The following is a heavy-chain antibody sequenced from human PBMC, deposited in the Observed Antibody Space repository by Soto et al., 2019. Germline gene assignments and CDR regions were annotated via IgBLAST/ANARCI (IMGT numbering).Heavy chain of an antibody. CDR2: ISQAGNYK. D-gene: IGHD2-2*03. Sequence: VQLVESGGGVVQPGGSLRLSGSASGFTFSTYTMHWGRQAPGKGLEWVAHISQAGNYKYYTDSVKGRFTTSRDDSKNTLYLQMNSLRPEDAAVYYCARAMEIVTSEGGFYFDFWGQGALVTVSS. J-gene: IGHJ4*02. CDR3: ARAMEIVTSEGGFYFDF. CDR1: GFTFSTYT. V-gene: IGHV3-30*03.